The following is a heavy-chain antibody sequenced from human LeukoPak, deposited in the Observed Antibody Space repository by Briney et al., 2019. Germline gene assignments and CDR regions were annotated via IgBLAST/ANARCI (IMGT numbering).Heavy chain of an antibody. Sequence: GASVKVSCKASAYTLTELSMHWVRQAPGKGLEWMGGFDPEDGETIYAQKFQGRVTMTEDTSTDTAYMELRSLRSDDTAVYYCATRPDSSGYYLWDQGTLVTVSS. CDR2: FDPEDGET. D-gene: IGHD3-22*01. CDR1: AYTLTELS. V-gene: IGHV1-24*01. CDR3: ATRPDSSGYYL. J-gene: IGHJ4*02.